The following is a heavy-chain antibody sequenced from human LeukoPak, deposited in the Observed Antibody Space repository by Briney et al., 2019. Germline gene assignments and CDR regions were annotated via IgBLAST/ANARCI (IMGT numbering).Heavy chain of an antibody. Sequence: GGSLRLSCAAAGLTVSRSYMIWVRQAPGKGLEGVSIIYSGGNTYYADSVKSRLTISRDNSKNTLFLHINRLRADDTAVYYCARILNSYDSSGYFDSWGQGTLVTVSS. V-gene: IGHV3-66*01. CDR3: ARILNSYDSSGYFDS. CDR1: GLTVSRSY. J-gene: IGHJ4*02. CDR2: IYSGGNT. D-gene: IGHD3-22*01.